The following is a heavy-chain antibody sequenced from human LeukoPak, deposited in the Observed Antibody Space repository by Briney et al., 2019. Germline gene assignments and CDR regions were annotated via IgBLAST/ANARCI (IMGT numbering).Heavy chain of an antibody. CDR3: ARERWGSYFDY. J-gene: IGHJ4*02. CDR1: GYTFTSNY. Sequence: ASVKVSCKAFGYTFTSNYMHWVRQAPGQGPEWMGIINPSGGSTSYAQKFQGRVTMTRDMSTSTVYMELSSLRSEDTAVYYCARERWGSYFDYWGQGTLVTVSS. V-gene: IGHV1-46*01. CDR2: INPSGGST. D-gene: IGHD3-16*01.